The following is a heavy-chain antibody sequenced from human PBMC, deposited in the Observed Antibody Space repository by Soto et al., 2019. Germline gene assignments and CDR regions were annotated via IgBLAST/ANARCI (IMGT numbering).Heavy chain of an antibody. Sequence: QVQLVESGGGVVQPGRSLRLSCAASGFTFSSYAMHWVRQAPGKGLAWVATISHDGNIKYYADSVKGRFTISRDNSRNTMYLQMNSLRAEDTTLYYCARDCKTSSSGYYYYGMDVWGRGTTVTVSS. CDR3: ARDCKTSSSGYYYYGMDV. V-gene: IGHV3-30-3*01. CDR2: ISHDGNIK. D-gene: IGHD6-6*01. J-gene: IGHJ6*02. CDR1: GFTFSSYA.